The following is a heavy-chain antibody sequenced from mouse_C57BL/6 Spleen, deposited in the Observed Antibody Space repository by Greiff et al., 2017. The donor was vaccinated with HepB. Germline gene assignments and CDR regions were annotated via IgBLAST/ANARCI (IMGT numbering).Heavy chain of an antibody. D-gene: IGHD1-1*01. CDR1: GFTFSSYA. CDR2: ISSGGDYI. Sequence: EVKLQESGEGLVKPGGSLKLSCAASGFTFSSYAMSWVRQTPEKRLEWVAYISSGGDYIYYADTVKGRFTISRDNARNTLYLQMSSLKSEDTAMYYCTRDGDYGSSYAWFAYWGQGTLVTVSA. CDR3: TRDGDYGSSYAWFAY. V-gene: IGHV5-9-1*02. J-gene: IGHJ3*01.